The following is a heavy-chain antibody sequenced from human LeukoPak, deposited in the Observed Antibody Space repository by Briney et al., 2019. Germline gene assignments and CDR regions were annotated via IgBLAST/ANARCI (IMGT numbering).Heavy chain of an antibody. CDR2: ISAYNGNT. CDR1: GYTFTSYG. D-gene: IGHD3-22*01. CDR3: ARDSAEYYYDSSGYWNAFDI. V-gene: IGHV1-18*01. J-gene: IGHJ3*02. Sequence: ASVKVSCKASGYTFTSYGISWVRQAPGQGLEWMGWISAYNGNTNYAQKLQGRVTMTRDTSTSTVYMELSSLRSEDTAVYYCARDSAEYYYDSSGYWNAFDIWGQGTMVTVSS.